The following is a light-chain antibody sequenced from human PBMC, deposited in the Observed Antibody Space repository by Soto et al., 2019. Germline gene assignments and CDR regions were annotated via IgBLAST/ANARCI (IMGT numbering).Light chain of an antibody. V-gene: IGKV3-15*01. CDR3: QQYNYWPYT. J-gene: IGKJ2*01. Sequence: EVVMTQSPATLSVSPGERATLSCRAGQSVSSSLAWYQQRPGQAPRLLMYGASTRATGIPARFSGNGSGTVFTLTISSLQSEDFAVYYCQQYNYWPYTFGQGTKLEIK. CDR1: QSVSSS. CDR2: GAS.